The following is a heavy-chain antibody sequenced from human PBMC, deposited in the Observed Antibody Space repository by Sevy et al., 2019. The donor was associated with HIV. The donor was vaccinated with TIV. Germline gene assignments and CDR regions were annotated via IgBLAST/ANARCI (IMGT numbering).Heavy chain of an antibody. CDR1: GFTLTNEF. D-gene: IGHD1-26*01. J-gene: IGHJ3*02. CDR3: AKSYSGSYYIPYDAFDM. CDR2: VYSGGAT. V-gene: IGHV3-53*05. Sequence: GGSLRLSCAVSGFTLTNEFFSWVRQAPGKGLEWVAVVYSGGATYYADSVKGRFTISRDKSKSTLYLQMNSLRPEDTAMYYCAKSYSGSYYIPYDAFDMWGQGTMVTVSS.